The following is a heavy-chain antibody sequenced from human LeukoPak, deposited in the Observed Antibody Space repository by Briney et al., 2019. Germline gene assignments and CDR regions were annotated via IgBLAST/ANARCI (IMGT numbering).Heavy chain of an antibody. D-gene: IGHD3-10*01. CDR1: GFTFSTYA. Sequence: GGSLRLSCAASGFTFSTYAMTWVRQAPGKGLEWVSGVSGNGYSTYYADSVRGRFTVSRDNSKNTLSLRMNSLRADDTAVYYCATVGHYGPGSSRLTWFESWGQGTLVMVSS. J-gene: IGHJ5*01. V-gene: IGHV3-23*01. CDR3: ATVGHYGPGSSRLTWFES. CDR2: VSGNGYST.